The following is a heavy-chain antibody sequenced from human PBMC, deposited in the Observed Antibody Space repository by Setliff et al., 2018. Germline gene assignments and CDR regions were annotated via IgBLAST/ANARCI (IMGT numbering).Heavy chain of an antibody. CDR3: AHRQLGSAAAGASFDF. V-gene: IGHV2-5*01. CDR1: GGSIINSYY. D-gene: IGHD6-13*01. CDR2: MFWNGGE. Sequence: TLSLTCTVSGGSIINSYYWSWIRQPPGKALEWLALMFWNGGERYNPSLSSRLSIAKDTSRNEVVLTLINLDPLDTATYYCAHRQLGSAAAGASFDFWGRGTLVTVSS. J-gene: IGHJ4*02.